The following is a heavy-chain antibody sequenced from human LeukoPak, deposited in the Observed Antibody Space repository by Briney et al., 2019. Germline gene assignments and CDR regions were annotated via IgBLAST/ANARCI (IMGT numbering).Heavy chain of an antibody. CDR1: GGSISSSNW. J-gene: IGHJ2*01. Sequence: SETLSLTCAVSGGSISSSNWWSWVRQPPGKGLEWIGEIYHSGSTNYNPSLKSRVTISVDKSKNQFSLKLSSVTAADTAVYYCARDRGRWPQFVWYFDLWGRGTLVTVSS. V-gene: IGHV4-4*02. CDR2: IYHSGST. D-gene: IGHD5-24*01. CDR3: ARDRGRWPQFVWYFDL.